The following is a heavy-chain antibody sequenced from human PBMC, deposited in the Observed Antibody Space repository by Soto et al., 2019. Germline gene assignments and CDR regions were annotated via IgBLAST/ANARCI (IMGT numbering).Heavy chain of an antibody. V-gene: IGHV3-30-3*01. J-gene: IGHJ4*02. CDR2: ISYDGSNK. CDR3: AREPQWLATKVDY. Sequence: QVQLVESGGGVVQPGRSLRLSYAASGFTFSSYAMHWVRQAPGKGLEWVAVISYDGSNKYYADSVKGRFTISRDNSKNTLYLQMNSLRAEDTAVYYCAREPQWLATKVDYWGQGTLVTVSS. D-gene: IGHD6-19*01. CDR1: GFTFSSYA.